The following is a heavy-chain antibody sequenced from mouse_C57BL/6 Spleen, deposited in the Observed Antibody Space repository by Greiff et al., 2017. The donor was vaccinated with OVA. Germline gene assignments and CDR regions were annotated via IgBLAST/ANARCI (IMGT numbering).Heavy chain of an antibody. CDR3: TITTVVEYYFDY. CDR1: GYTFTDYE. Sequence: VQLKQSGAELVRPGASVTLSCKASGYTFTDYEMHWVKQTPVHGLEWIGAIDPETGGTAYNQKFKGKAILTADKSSSTAYMELRSLTSEDSAVYYCTITTVVEYYFDYWGQGTTLTVSS. J-gene: IGHJ2*01. D-gene: IGHD1-1*01. CDR2: IDPETGGT. V-gene: IGHV1-15*01.